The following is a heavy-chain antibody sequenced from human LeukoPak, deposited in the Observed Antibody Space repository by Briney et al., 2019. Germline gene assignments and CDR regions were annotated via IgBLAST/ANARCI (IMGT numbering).Heavy chain of an antibody. CDR3: AELGITMIGGV. V-gene: IGHV3-7*01. Sequence: GGSLRLSCAASGLTFSNYWMSWVRQAPGKGLEWVANINQNEKETYYVDSVKGRFTISRDNAKNSLYLQMNSLRAEDTAVYYCAELGITMIGGVWGKGTTVTISS. CDR2: INQNEKET. J-gene: IGHJ6*04. D-gene: IGHD3-10*02. CDR1: GLTFSNYW.